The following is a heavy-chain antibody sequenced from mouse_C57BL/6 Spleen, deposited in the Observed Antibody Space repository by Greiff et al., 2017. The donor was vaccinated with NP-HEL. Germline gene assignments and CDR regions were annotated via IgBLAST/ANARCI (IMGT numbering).Heavy chain of an antibody. CDR3: ARSRGYGYYFDY. V-gene: IGHV1-69*01. CDR1: GYTFTSYW. D-gene: IGHD2-2*01. J-gene: IGHJ2*01. CDR2: IDPSDSYT. Sequence: QVQLQQPGAELVMPGASVKLSCKASGYTFTSYWMHWVKQRPGQGLEWIGEIDPSDSYTNYNQKFKGKSTLTVDKSSSTAYMQLSSLTSEDSAVYYCARSRGYGYYFDYWGQGTTLTVSS.